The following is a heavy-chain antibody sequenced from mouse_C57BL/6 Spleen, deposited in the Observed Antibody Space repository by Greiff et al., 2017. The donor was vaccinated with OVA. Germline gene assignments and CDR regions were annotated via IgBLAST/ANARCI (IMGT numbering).Heavy chain of an antibody. J-gene: IGHJ1*03. CDR1: GYTFTSYG. Sequence: VQLQQSGAELARPGASVKLSCKASGYTFTSYGISWVKQRTGQGLEWIGEIYPRSGNTYYNEKFKGKATLTADKSSSTAYMELRSLTSEDSAVYFGAREGSTTVVATGGYFDVWGTGTTVTVSS. V-gene: IGHV1-81*01. CDR3: AREGSTTVVATGGYFDV. CDR2: IYPRSGNT. D-gene: IGHD1-1*01.